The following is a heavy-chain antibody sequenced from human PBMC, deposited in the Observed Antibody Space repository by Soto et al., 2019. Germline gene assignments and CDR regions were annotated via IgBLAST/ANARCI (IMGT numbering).Heavy chain of an antibody. CDR1: GGSFSGYY. D-gene: IGHD2-15*01. J-gene: IGHJ4*02. CDR3: AREDCSGGSCYFDY. CDR2: INHSGST. Sequence: QVQLQQWGAGLLKPSETLSLTCAVYGGSFSGYYWSWIRQPPGKGLEWIGEINHSGSTNYNPSLKSRGTISVDTSKNQFSLKLSSVTAADTAVYYCAREDCSGGSCYFDYWGQGTLVTVSS. V-gene: IGHV4-34*01.